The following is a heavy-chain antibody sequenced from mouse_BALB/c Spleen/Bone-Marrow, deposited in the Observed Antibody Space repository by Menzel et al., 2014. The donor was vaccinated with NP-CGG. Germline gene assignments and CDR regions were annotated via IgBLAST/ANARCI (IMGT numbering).Heavy chain of an antibody. J-gene: IGHJ3*01. V-gene: IGHV1S81*02. CDR2: INPSNGRT. Sequence: VKLEESGAELAKPGASVKLSCRASGYTFTTYWMHWVKQRPGQGLEWIGEINPSNGRTNYNEKFKSKATLTVDKSSSTAYMQLGSLTSEDSAVYSCSRDYAYEAGFGCFVYWGQGTLITVSA. D-gene: IGHD2-14*01. CDR1: GYTFTTYW. CDR3: SRDYAYEAGFGCFVY.